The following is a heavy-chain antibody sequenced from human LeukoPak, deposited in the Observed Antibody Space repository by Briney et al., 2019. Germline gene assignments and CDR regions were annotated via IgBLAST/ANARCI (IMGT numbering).Heavy chain of an antibody. D-gene: IGHD3-10*01. CDR1: GGSFSGYY. V-gene: IGHV4-34*01. CDR2: INHSGST. CDR3: ARLQIPGPVFGYGSGFDY. J-gene: IGHJ4*02. Sequence: SETLSLTCAVYGGSFSGYYWSWIRQPPGKGLEWIGEINHSGSTNYNPSLKSRVTISVDTSKNQFSLKLSSVTAADTAVYYCARLQIPGPVFGYGSGFDYWGQGTLVTVSS.